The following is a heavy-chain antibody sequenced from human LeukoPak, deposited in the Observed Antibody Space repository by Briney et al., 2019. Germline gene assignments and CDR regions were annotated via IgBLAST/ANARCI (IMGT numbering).Heavy chain of an antibody. V-gene: IGHV3-21*01. CDR2: ISSSSSYI. CDR1: GFTFSSYS. J-gene: IGHJ3*02. Sequence: GGSLRLSCAASGFTFSSYSMNWVRQAPGKGLEWVSSISSSSSYIYYADSVKGRFTISRDNAKNSLYLQMSSLRAEDTAVYYCARDKRYSSSWADAFDIWGQGTMVTVSS. D-gene: IGHD6-13*01. CDR3: ARDKRYSSSWADAFDI.